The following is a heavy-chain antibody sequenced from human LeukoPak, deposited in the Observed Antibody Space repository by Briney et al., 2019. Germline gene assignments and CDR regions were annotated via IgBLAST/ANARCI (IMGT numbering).Heavy chain of an antibody. CDR1: GGTFSSYA. J-gene: IGHJ6*03. CDR2: IIPIFGTA. Sequence: SVKVPCKASGGTFSSYAISWVRQAPGQGLEWMGGIIPIFGTANYAQKFQGRVTITADESTSTAYMELSSLRSEDTAVYYCARGERTISYLADDRYYYYYYMDVWGKGTTVTVSS. D-gene: IGHD3-3*01. V-gene: IGHV1-69*13. CDR3: ARGERTISYLADDRYYYYYYMDV.